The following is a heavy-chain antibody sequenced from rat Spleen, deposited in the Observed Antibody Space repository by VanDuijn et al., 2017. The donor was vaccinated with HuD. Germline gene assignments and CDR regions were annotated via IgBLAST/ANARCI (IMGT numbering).Heavy chain of an antibody. CDR2: ITNASGRT. V-gene: IGHV5-31*01. Sequence: EVQLVESGGGLVQPGGSLKLSCVASGFTFNNYWMTWIRQAPGKGLEWVASITNASGRTYYPDSVKGRFTISRDNAKSTLYLQMDSLRSEDTATYYCTTDPGTPYWYFDFWGPGTMVTVSS. D-gene: IGHD1-4*01. CDR1: GFTFNNYW. CDR3: TTDPGTPYWYFDF. J-gene: IGHJ1*01.